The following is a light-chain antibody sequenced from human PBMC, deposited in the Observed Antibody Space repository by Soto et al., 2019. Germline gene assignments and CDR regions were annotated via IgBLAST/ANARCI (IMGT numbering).Light chain of an antibody. V-gene: IGKV3-15*01. CDR3: QQGHNWPLT. J-gene: IGKJ2*01. Sequence: EIVLTQSPGTLSVSPGERATLSCRASQSISSELAWYQQRPGQPPRLLIYGASTRATGVPDRFTGSGSGSDFTLTISGLQSEDFAVYYGQQGHNWPLTFGQGTRLEI. CDR1: QSISSE. CDR2: GAS.